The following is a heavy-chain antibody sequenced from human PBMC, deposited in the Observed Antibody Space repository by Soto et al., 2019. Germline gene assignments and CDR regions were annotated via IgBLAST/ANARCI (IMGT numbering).Heavy chain of an antibody. V-gene: IGHV3-11*06. CDR3: ARVGYCGGDCYPNWFDP. CDR1: GFTFSGYY. J-gene: IGHJ5*02. D-gene: IGHD2-21*02. Sequence: GSLRLSCAASGFTFSGYYMSWIRQAPGKGLEWVSYISSSSSYTNYADSVKGRFTISRDNAKNSLYLQMNSLRAEDTAVYYCARVGYCGGDCYPNWFDPWGQGTLVTVSS. CDR2: ISSSSSYT.